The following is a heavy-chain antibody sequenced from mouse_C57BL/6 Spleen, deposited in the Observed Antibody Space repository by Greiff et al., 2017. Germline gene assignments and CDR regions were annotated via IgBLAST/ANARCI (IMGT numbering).Heavy chain of an antibody. V-gene: IGHV1-15*01. CDR3: TRRGYYGSSYWYFDV. J-gene: IGHJ1*03. CDR2: IDPETGGT. D-gene: IGHD1-1*01. CDR1: GYTFTDYE. Sequence: VQLQQSGAELVRPGASVTLSCTASGYTFTDYEMHWVKQTPVHGLEWIGAIDPETGGTAYNQKFKGKAILTADKSSSTAYMELRSLTSEDSAVYYCTRRGYYGSSYWYFDVWGTGTTVTVSS.